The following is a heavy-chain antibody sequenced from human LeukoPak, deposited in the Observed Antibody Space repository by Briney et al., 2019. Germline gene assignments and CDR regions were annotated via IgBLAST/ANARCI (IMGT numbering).Heavy chain of an antibody. J-gene: IGHJ4*02. V-gene: IGHV4-39*01. CDR1: GGSVSSSGYY. Sequence: PSETLSLTCTVSGGSVSSSGYYWGWVRQPPGKGLEWIANLYYTGTTYYNPSLESRVTISVDTFKNQFSLNLTSVTAADTAVYYCADRRKQYFDSWGQGTLVTVSS. CDR2: LYYTGTT. CDR3: ADRRKQYFDS.